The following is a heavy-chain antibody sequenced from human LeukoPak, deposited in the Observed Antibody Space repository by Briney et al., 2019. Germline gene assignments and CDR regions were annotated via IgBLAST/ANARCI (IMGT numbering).Heavy chain of an antibody. J-gene: IGHJ4*02. CDR2: IYPGDSDT. CDR3: ARQEDGYNSY. Sequence: GESLKISGMGFGYSFTSYWIGWVRQMPGKGLEWMGIIYPGDSDTRYSPSFQGQVTISADKSISTAYLQWRSLKASDTAMYDCARQEDGYNSYWGQGTLVTVSS. V-gene: IGHV5-51*01. CDR1: GYSFTSYW. D-gene: IGHD5-24*01.